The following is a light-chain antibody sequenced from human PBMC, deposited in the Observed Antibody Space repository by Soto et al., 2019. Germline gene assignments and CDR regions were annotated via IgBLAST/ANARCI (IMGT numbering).Light chain of an antibody. J-gene: IGKJ1*01. Sequence: DIVMTQFPDSLAVSLGERATINCKSSQSVLSNCNNKNSIAWYQQKPGQPPKLLIYWASTRESGVPDRFSGSGSGTDFTLTICSLQAEDVAVYYCEQYYSTPWTFGQGTKV. CDR1: QSVLSNCNNKNS. CDR3: EQYYSTPWT. V-gene: IGKV4-1*01. CDR2: WAS.